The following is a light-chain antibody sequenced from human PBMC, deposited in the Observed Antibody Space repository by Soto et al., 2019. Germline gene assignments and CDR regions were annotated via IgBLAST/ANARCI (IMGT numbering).Light chain of an antibody. V-gene: IGLV2-14*01. Sequence: QSVLTQPASVSGYPGQSITISCTGTSSDVGGYNYVSWYQQHPGKAPKLMIYDVSNRPSGVSNRFSGSKSGNTASLTISGLHAEDEADYYCSSYTSSSTVVFGGGTKLTVL. CDR1: SSDVGGYNY. CDR3: SSYTSSSTVV. CDR2: DVS. J-gene: IGLJ2*01.